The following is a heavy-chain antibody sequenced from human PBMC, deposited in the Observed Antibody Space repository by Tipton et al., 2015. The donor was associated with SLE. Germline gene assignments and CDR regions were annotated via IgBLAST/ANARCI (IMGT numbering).Heavy chain of an antibody. CDR3: AREGGYTSGHDAFDI. CDR2: INPNSGGT. CDR1: GYTFTGYY. J-gene: IGHJ3*02. V-gene: IGHV1-2*02. D-gene: IGHD6-19*01. Sequence: QSGAEVKKPGASVKVSCKTSGYTFTGYYMHWVRQAPGQGLEWMGWINPNSGGTNCAQKFQGRVTMTRDTSINTAYMELSRLRSDDTAVYYCAREGGYTSGHDAFDIWGQGTMVTVSS.